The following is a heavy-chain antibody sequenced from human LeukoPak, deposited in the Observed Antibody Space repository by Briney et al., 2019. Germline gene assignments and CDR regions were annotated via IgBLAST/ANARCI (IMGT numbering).Heavy chain of an antibody. D-gene: IGHD3-10*01. V-gene: IGHV4-59*08. CDR2: VYFSGNT. J-gene: IGHJ4*02. CDR3: ARLAGSIWYYFDL. Sequence: SETLSLTCSVSAASISGNHWSWMRQPPGKGLEWIGYVYFSGNTHYNPSLRGRLTLSLDTSKNHVSLRLTSVTAADTAVYFCARLAGSIWYYFDLWGQGTLVTVSP. CDR1: AASISGNH.